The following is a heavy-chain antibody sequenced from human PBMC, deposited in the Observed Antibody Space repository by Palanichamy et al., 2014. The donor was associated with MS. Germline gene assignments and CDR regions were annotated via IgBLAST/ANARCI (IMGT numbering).Heavy chain of an antibody. D-gene: IGHD1-14*01. V-gene: IGHV3-64*01. Sequence: EVQLVESGGGLVQPGGSLRLSCAASGFTFSSYAMHWVRQAPGKGLEYVSAISSNGGSTYYANSVKGRFTISRDNSKNTLYLQMGSLRAEDMAVYYCARDSDTTDAFDIWGQGTMVTVSS. CDR1: GFTFSSYA. CDR3: ARDSDTTDAFDI. J-gene: IGHJ3*02. CDR2: ISSNGGST.